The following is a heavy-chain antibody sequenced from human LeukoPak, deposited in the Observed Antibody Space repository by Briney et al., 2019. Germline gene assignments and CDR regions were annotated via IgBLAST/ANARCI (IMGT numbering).Heavy chain of an antibody. D-gene: IGHD1-20*01. CDR1: GLTLSNYW. CDR2: ISYDGSSK. CDR3: AKDPHYNWNYSDY. Sequence: GRSLRLSCVAPGLTLSNYWMSWVRQAPGKGLDWVAVISYDGSSKYYTDSVKGRFTISRDNSKNTLYLEMNSLRPEDTAVYFCAKDPHYNWNYSDYWGQGTLVTVSS. V-gene: IGHV3-30*18. J-gene: IGHJ4*02.